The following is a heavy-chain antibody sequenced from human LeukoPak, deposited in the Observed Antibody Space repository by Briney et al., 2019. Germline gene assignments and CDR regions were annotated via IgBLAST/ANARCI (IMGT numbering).Heavy chain of an antibody. CDR3: AKSQFFDY. Sequence: GGSLRLSCAASGFTFSSYAMSWVRQAPGKGLEWVSAISGSGGSTYYADSVRGRFTISRDSSKNTLYLQMNSLRVDDTAVYYCAKSQFFDYWGQGTLVTVAS. CDR2: ISGSGGST. J-gene: IGHJ4*02. D-gene: IGHD5-24*01. CDR1: GFTFSSYA. V-gene: IGHV3-23*01.